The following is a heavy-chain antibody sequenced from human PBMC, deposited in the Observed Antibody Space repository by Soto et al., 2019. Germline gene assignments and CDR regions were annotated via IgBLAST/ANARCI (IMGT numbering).Heavy chain of an antibody. CDR2: IWYDGSNK. CDR3: AREIAAARFDY. D-gene: IGHD6-13*01. J-gene: IGHJ4*02. CDR1: GFTFSSYG. V-gene: IGHV3-33*01. Sequence: QVQLVESGGGVVQPGRSLRLSCAASGFTFSSYGMHWVRQAPGKGLEWVAVIWYDGSNKYYADSVKGRFTISRDNSKNTLYLQMNRLRAEDTAVYYCAREIAAARFDYWGQGTLVTVSS.